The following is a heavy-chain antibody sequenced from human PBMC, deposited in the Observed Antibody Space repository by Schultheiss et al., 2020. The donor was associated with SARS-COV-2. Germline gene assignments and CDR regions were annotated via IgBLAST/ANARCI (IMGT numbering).Heavy chain of an antibody. CDR1: GFTFSSYS. Sequence: GGSLRLSCAASGFTFSSYSMNWVRQAPGKGLEWVSYISSSGSTIYYADSVKGRFTISRDNAKNSLYLQMNSLRAEDTAVYYCARDRLVVPAAIGSATTLEDYYGMDVWGQGTTVTVSS. V-gene: IGHV3-48*04. D-gene: IGHD2-2*01. CDR3: ARDRLVVPAAIGSATTLEDYYGMDV. CDR2: ISSSGSTI. J-gene: IGHJ6*02.